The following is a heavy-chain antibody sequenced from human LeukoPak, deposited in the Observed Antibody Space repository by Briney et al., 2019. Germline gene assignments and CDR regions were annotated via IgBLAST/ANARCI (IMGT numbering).Heavy chain of an antibody. J-gene: IGHJ4*02. CDR3: ARRRAAAMAGFDY. CDR2: INPSGGST. Sequence: ASVKVSCKASGYTFTSYGISWVRQAPGQGLEWMGIINPSGGSTSYAQKFQGRVTMTRDTSTSTVYMELSSLRAEDTAVYYCARRRAAAMAGFDYWGQGTLVTVSS. D-gene: IGHD2-2*01. CDR1: GYTFTSYG. V-gene: IGHV1-46*01.